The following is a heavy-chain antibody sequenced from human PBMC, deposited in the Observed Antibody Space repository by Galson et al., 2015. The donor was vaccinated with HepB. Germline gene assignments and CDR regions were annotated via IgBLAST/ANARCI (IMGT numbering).Heavy chain of an antibody. J-gene: IGHJ4*02. Sequence: SETLSLTCAVYGGSFNGYYWSWIRQFPGKGLEWIGEMNDSGSTDYNPSLKSRVTISVDTSKNQLSLKLTSVTAADTAVYYCAGGKYQLLRSGWGLGTQVTVSS. CDR3: AGGKYQLLRSG. V-gene: IGHV4-34*01. D-gene: IGHD2-2*01. CDR2: MNDSGST. CDR1: GGSFNGYY.